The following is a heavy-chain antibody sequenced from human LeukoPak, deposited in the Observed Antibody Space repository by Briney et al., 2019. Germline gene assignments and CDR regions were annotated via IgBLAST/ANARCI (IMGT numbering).Heavy chain of an antibody. V-gene: IGHV1-69*05. CDR1: GGTFSSYA. J-gene: IGHJ3*02. Sequence: GASVKVSCKASGGTFSSYAISWVRQAPGKGLEWMGGIIPIFGTANYAQKFQGRVTITTDESTSTSYMELSSLRSEDTAVYYCARENGPDAFDIWGQGTMVTVSS. CDR2: IIPIFGTA. CDR3: ARENGPDAFDI.